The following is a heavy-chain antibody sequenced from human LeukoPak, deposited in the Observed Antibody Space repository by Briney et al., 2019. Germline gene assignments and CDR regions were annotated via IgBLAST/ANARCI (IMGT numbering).Heavy chain of an antibody. CDR3: ARYKFSGSGKRGYFDY. CDR1: GGSFSGYY. V-gene: IGHV4-34*01. CDR2: INHSGST. D-gene: IGHD3-10*01. J-gene: IGHJ4*02. Sequence: SETLSLTCAVYGGSFSGYYWSRIRQPPGKGLEWIGEINHSGSTNYNPSLKSRVTISVDTSKNQFSLKLSSVTAADTAVYYCARYKFSGSGKRGYFDYWGQGTLVTVSS.